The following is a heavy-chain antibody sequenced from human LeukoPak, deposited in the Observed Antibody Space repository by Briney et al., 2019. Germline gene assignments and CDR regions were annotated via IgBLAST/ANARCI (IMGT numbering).Heavy chain of an antibody. J-gene: IGHJ5*02. Sequence: GASVKVSCKASGGTLSSYAISWVRQAPGQGLEWMGWINPNSGGTNYAQKFQGRVTMTRDTSISTAYMELSRLRSDDTAVYYCARDGIVGAPYNWFDPWGQGTLVTVSS. CDR1: GGTLSSYA. CDR3: ARDGIVGAPYNWFDP. V-gene: IGHV1-2*02. D-gene: IGHD1-26*01. CDR2: INPNSGGT.